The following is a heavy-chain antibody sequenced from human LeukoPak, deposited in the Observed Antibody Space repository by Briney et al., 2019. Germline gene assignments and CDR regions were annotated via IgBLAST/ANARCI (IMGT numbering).Heavy chain of an antibody. D-gene: IGHD3-10*01. CDR3: ARAEFP. J-gene: IGHJ5*02. Sequence: GGSLKLSCAASGFTFSSYWMHWVRQAPGKGLVWASRINSDGSSTSYADSVKGRFTISRDNAKNTLYLQMNSLRAEDTAVYYCARAEFPWGQGTLVTVSS. V-gene: IGHV3-74*01. CDR2: INSDGSST. CDR1: GFTFSSYW.